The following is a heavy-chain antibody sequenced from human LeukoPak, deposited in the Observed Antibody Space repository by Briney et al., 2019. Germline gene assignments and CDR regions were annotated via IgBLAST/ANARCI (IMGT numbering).Heavy chain of an antibody. CDR1: GGSISSGGYS. V-gene: IGHV4-30-2*01. CDR2: IYHSGST. Sequence: SETLSLTCAVSGGSISSGGYSWSWIRQPPGKGLEWIGYIYHSGSTYYNPSLKSRVTISVDTSKNQFSLKLSSVTAADTAVYYCARGGFYRELGMDYDYWGQGTLVTVSS. CDR3: ARGGFYRELGMDYDY. J-gene: IGHJ4*02. D-gene: IGHD7-27*01.